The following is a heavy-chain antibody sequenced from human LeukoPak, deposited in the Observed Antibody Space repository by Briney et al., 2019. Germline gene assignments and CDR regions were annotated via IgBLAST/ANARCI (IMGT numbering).Heavy chain of an antibody. CDR1: GFTFSSYA. CDR2: ISSSSSYI. CDR3: ARDSSGDHSYFDY. D-gene: IGHD3-22*01. J-gene: IGHJ4*02. Sequence: GGSLRLSCAASGFTFSSYAMSWVRQAPGKGLEWVSSISSSSSYIYYADSVKGRFTISRDNAKNSLYLQMNSLRAEDTAVYYCARDSSGDHSYFDYWGQGTLVTVSS. V-gene: IGHV3-21*01.